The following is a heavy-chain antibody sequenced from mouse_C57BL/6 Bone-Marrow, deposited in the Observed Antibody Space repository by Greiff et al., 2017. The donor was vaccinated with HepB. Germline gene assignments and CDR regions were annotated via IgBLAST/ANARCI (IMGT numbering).Heavy chain of an antibody. D-gene: IGHD2-1*01. J-gene: IGHJ2*01. V-gene: IGHV3-6*01. CDR1: GYSITSGYY. CDR2: ISYDGSN. CDR3: ARGGKFYGNPDY. Sequence: EVKLMESGPGLVKPSQSLSLTCSVTGYSITSGYYWNWIRQFPGNKLEWMGYISYDGSNNYNPSLKNRISITRDTSKNQFFLKLNSVTTEDTATYYCARGGKFYGNPDYWGQGTTLTVSS.